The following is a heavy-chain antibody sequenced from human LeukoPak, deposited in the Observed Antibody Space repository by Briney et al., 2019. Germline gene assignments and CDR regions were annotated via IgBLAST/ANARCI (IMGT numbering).Heavy chain of an antibody. CDR3: AGYSSWYWFDP. Sequence: GGSLKLSCAASGFTFSTYCMSWVRQAPGKGLEWVSYISSSGSTIYYADSVKGRFTISRDNAKNSLYLQMNSLRAEDTAVYYCAGYSSWYWFDPWGQGTLVTVSS. V-gene: IGHV3-48*04. D-gene: IGHD6-13*01. J-gene: IGHJ5*02. CDR1: GFTFSTYC. CDR2: ISSSGSTI.